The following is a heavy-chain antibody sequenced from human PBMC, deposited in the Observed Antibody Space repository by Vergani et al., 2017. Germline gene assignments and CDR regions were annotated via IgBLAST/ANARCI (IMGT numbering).Heavy chain of an antibody. D-gene: IGHD6-19*01. CDR1: GGSISRYY. CDR3: ARVKRPGIAVAGTSYYYYYMDV. CDR2: IYTSGST. J-gene: IGHJ6*03. V-gene: IGHV4-4*07. Sequence: QVQLQESGPGLVKPSETLSLTCTVSGGSISRYYWSWIRQPAGKGLEWIGRIYTSGSTNYNPSLKSRVTMSVDTSKNQFSLKLSSVTAADTAVYYCARVKRPGIAVAGTSYYYYYMDVWGKGTTVTVSS.